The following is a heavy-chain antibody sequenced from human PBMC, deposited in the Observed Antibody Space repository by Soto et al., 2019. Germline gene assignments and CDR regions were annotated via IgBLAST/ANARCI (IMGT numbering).Heavy chain of an antibody. CDR1: GFTFSSYA. D-gene: IGHD5-18*01. Sequence: QVQLVESGGGVVQPGRSLRLSCAASGFTFSSYAMHWVRQAPGKGLEWVAVISYDGSNKYYADSVKGRFTISRDNSKNTLSLKMNSLRAEDTAVYYCARDRRRGTAMVLAVGMDAWGQGTTVTVSS. J-gene: IGHJ6*02. V-gene: IGHV3-30-3*01. CDR3: ARDRRRGTAMVLAVGMDA. CDR2: ISYDGSNK.